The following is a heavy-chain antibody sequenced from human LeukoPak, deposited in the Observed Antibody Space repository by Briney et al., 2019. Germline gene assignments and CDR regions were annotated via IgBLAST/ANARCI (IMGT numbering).Heavy chain of an antibody. CDR3: ARDYHDAFDI. CDR2: IHYSGST. D-gene: IGHD3-16*02. J-gene: IGHJ3*02. V-gene: IGHV4-59*01. Sequence: SETLSLTCTVSGGSISSYYWSWIRQPPGKGLEWIGYIHYSGSTNYNPSLKSRVTISVDTSKNQFSLKLSSVTAADTAVYYCARDYHDAFDIWGQGTMVTVSS. CDR1: GGSISSYY.